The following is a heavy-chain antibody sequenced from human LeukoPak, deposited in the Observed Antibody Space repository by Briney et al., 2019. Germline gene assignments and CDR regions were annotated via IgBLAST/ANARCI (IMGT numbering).Heavy chain of an antibody. J-gene: IGHJ4*02. CDR3: ARQALMGTHYLAY. D-gene: IGHD7-27*01. V-gene: IGHV4-34*01. Sequence: NPSETLSLTCAVYCGSFNDYSWTCIRQPPGKAVECRGEINQSGHTNYNPSLKTRLTLSGDTPNNQFSLTVTSVTAADTAVYYCARQALMGTHYLAYWGQGNRATVSS. CDR2: INQSGHT. CDR1: CGSFNDYS.